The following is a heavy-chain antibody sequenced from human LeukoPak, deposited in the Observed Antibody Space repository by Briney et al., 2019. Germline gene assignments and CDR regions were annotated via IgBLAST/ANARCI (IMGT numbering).Heavy chain of an antibody. Sequence: VASVKVSCKASGGTFSSYAISWVRQAPGQGLEWMGGIIPIFGTANYAQKFQGRVTITADKSTSTAYMELSSLRSEDTAVYYCARGSRPVYNLLTGKRYFDYWGQGTLLTVSS. CDR1: GGTFSSYA. J-gene: IGHJ4*02. CDR3: ARGSRPVYNLLTGKRYFDY. CDR2: IIPIFGTA. V-gene: IGHV1-69*06. D-gene: IGHD3-9*01.